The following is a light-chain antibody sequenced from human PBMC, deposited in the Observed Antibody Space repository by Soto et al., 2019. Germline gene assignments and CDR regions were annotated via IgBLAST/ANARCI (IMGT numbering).Light chain of an antibody. J-gene: IGKJ1*01. CDR1: QRVLYSSNNKNY. CDR3: QQYYSTPQT. Sequence: DIVMTPSPDSLAVSLCERATINCKSSQRVLYSSNNKNYLAWYQQKPGQPPKLLIYWASTRESGVPDRFSGSGSGTDFTLTVSSLQAEDVAVYYCQQYYSTPQTFGQGTKVDIK. CDR2: WAS. V-gene: IGKV4-1*01.